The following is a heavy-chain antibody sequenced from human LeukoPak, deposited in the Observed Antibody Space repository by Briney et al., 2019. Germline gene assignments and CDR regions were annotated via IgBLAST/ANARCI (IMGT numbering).Heavy chain of an antibody. Sequence: PSQTLSLTCTVSGGSISSGSYYWSWIRQPAGKGLEWIGRIYTSGSTNYNPSLKSRVTISVDTSKNQFSLKLSSVTAADTAVYYCASSPLGSGSAPYYFDYWGQGTLVTVSS. V-gene: IGHV4-61*02. CDR2: IYTSGST. CDR1: GGSISSGSYY. D-gene: IGHD3-10*01. J-gene: IGHJ4*02. CDR3: ASSPLGSGSAPYYFDY.